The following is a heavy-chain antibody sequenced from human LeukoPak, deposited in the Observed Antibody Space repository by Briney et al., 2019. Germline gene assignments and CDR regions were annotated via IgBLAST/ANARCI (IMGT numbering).Heavy chain of an antibody. Sequence: GGSLRLSCAASGFTFSSYSMNWVRQAPGKGLEWVSSISSSSGYIYYADSVKGRFTISRDNAKNSLYLQMNSLRAEDTAVYYCARDLYSYGFTFDYWGQGTLVTVSP. V-gene: IGHV3-21*01. CDR2: ISSSSGYI. J-gene: IGHJ4*02. CDR3: ARDLYSYGFTFDY. CDR1: GFTFSSYS. D-gene: IGHD5-18*01.